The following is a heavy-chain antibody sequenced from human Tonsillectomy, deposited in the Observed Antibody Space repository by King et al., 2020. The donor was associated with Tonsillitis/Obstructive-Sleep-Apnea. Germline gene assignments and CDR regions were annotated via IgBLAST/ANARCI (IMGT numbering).Heavy chain of an antibody. Sequence: VQLVESGGDVVRPGGSLRLSCTASGFTFDDYGMSWVRQVPGKGLEWVSGINWIGSTTLYADFVKGRFTISRDNAKNSLYLQMNRLRAEDTAFYYCARDRGPLEVVSSTFDFWGLGTLVTVSS. J-gene: IGHJ4*02. V-gene: IGHV3-20*04. D-gene: IGHD2-21*02. CDR3: ARDRGPLEVVSSTFDF. CDR2: INWIGSTT. CDR1: GFTFDDYG.